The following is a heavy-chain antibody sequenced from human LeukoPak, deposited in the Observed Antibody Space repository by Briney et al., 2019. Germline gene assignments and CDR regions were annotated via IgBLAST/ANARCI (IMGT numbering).Heavy chain of an antibody. J-gene: IGHJ4*01. CDR2: IYSAGNT. Sequence: GGSLRLSCAASAFTVSGNYMSWVRQAPGKGLEWVSAIYSAGNTHYADSVKGRFTISRDNSKNTLYLQMNSLRAEDTAVYYCASSYCGGTLCYDHYWGHGTLVTVSS. D-gene: IGHD2-21*01. V-gene: IGHV3-53*01. CDR1: AFTVSGNY. CDR3: ASSYCGGTLCYDHY.